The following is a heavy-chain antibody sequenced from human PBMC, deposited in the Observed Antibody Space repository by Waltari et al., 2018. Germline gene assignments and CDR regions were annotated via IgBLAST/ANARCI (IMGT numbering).Heavy chain of an antibody. CDR3: ARDRYSSPRSHFDAFDI. V-gene: IGHV1-2*02. Sequence: QVQLVQSGAEVKKPGASVKVSCKASGYTFTGYYMHWVRQAPGQGLEWMGWINPNSGGTNYAQKFQGGVTMTRDTSISTAYMELSRLRSDDTAVYYCARDRYSSPRSHFDAFDIWGQGTLVTVSS. CDR1: GYTFTGYY. D-gene: IGHD6-13*01. CDR2: INPNSGGT. J-gene: IGHJ3*02.